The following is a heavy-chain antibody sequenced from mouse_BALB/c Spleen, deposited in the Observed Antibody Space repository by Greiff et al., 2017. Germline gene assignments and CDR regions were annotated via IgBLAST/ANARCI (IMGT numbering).Heavy chain of an antibody. J-gene: IGHJ4*01. CDR1: GFTFSSYT. Sequence: EVMLVESGGGLVKPGGSLKLSCAASGFTFSSYTMSWVRQTPEKRLEWVATISSGGSYTYYPDSVKGRFTISRDNAKNTLYLQMSSLKSEDTAMYYCTIDDRDAMDYWGQGTSVTVSS. V-gene: IGHV5-6-4*01. D-gene: IGHD2-12*01. CDR3: TIDDRDAMDY. CDR2: ISSGGSYT.